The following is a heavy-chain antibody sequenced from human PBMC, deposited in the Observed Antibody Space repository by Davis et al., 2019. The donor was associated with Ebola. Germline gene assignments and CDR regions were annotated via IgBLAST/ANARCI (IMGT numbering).Heavy chain of an antibody. CDR2: IYPGDSDS. D-gene: IGHD1-26*01. J-gene: IGHJ4*02. Sequence: GESLKISCKGSGYSFTSYWIGWVRQMPGKGLEWMGNIYPGDSDSRYSPSFQGQVTLSADKSISTAYLQWKSLRASDTAIYYCARQGGGSGRLTSFDSWGQGTLVTVSS. V-gene: IGHV5-51*01. CDR1: GYSFTSYW. CDR3: ARQGGGSGRLTSFDS.